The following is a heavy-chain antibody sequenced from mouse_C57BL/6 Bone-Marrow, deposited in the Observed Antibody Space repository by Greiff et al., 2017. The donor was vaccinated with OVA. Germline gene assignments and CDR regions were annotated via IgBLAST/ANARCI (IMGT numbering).Heavy chain of an antibody. D-gene: IGHD4-1*01. CDR3: ARWGPPNLGVYYAMDY. Sequence: VQLQQSGPELVKPGASVKISCKASGYSFTGYYMHWVKQSHGNILDWIGYIYPYNGVSSYNQKFKGKATLTVDKSSSTAYMELRSLTSEDSAVYYCARWGPPNLGVYYAMDYWGQGTSVTVSS. CDR1: GYSFTGYY. V-gene: IGHV1-31*01. CDR2: IYPYNGVS. J-gene: IGHJ4*01.